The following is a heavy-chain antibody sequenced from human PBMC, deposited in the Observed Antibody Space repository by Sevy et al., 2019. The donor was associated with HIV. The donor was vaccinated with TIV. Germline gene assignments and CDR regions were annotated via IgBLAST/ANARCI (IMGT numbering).Heavy chain of an antibody. CDR3: AREVLRLDY. CDR1: GYTFNRYS. CDR2: IVTDTGKA. V-gene: IGHV7-4-1*01. D-gene: IGHD1-26*01. J-gene: IGHJ4*02. Sequence: ASVKVSCKASGYTFNRYSMNWVRQALGQGLEWMGWIVTDTGKATYAPGFTGRFVFSFDTSVSTAYLQISSLKAEDAAVYYCAREVLRLDYWGQGTLVTVSS.